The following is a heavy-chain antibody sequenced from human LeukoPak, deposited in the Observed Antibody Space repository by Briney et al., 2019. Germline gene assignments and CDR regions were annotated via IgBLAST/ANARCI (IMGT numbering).Heavy chain of an antibody. V-gene: IGHV4-39*01. Sequence: KPSETLSLTCPGSGGSISSSSYYWGWIRQPPGKGLEWIGSIYYSGRTYYNPSLKRRATISVDTSKSQLSLKLSSVTAADTAVYYCATHLGDVVVVPAAKNWFDPWGQGTLVTVSS. CDR1: GGSISSSSYY. CDR2: IYYSGRT. J-gene: IGHJ5*02. D-gene: IGHD2-2*01. CDR3: ATHLGDVVVVPAAKNWFDP.